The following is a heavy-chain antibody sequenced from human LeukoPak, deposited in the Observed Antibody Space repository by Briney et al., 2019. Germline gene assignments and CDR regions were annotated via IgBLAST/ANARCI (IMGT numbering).Heavy chain of an antibody. D-gene: IGHD1-1*01. CDR1: GYSVSAVYY. V-gene: IGHV4-38-2*02. J-gene: IGHJ4*02. CDR3: TREQAGTIVDD. Sequence: PSETLSLTCAVSGYSVSAVYYWGWIRQSPGKGLEWIGSISHRGTTYHTPSLKSRIIISLDTSKNQFSLSLTSVTAADTATYYCTREQAGTIVDDWGQGPLVTVSS. CDR2: ISHRGTT.